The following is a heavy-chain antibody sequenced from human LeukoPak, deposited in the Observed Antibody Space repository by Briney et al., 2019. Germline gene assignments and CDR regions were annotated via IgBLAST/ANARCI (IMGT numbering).Heavy chain of an antibody. J-gene: IGHJ4*02. CDR1: GFTFSSYA. Sequence: GGSLRLSCAASGFTFSSYAMSWVRQAPGKGLEWVSAISDSGGSTYYADSVKGRFTISRDNAKNTLYLQMNSLRAEDTALYYCTRGYVGIDYWGQGTLVTVSS. CDR2: ISDSGGST. V-gene: IGHV3-23*01. CDR3: TRGYVGIDY. D-gene: IGHD5-12*01.